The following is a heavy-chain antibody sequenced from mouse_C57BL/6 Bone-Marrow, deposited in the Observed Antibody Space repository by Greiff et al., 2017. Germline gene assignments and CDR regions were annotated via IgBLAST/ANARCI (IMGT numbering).Heavy chain of an antibody. J-gene: IGHJ2*01. CDR1: GYSITSGYY. V-gene: IGHV3-6*01. CDR2: ISYDGSN. CDR3: ARHYGSADY. D-gene: IGHD1-1*01. Sequence: VQLKESGPGLVKPSQSLSLTCSVTGYSITSGYYWNWIRQFPGNKLEWMGYISYDGSNNYNPSLKNRISITRDTSKNQFFLKLNSVTTEDTATYYCARHYGSADYWGQGTTLTVSS.